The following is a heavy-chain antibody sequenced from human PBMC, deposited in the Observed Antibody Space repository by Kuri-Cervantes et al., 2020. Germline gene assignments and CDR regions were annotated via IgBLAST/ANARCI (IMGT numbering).Heavy chain of an antibody. CDR1: GYTFTGYY. V-gene: IGHV1-2*02. J-gene: IGHJ6*02. CDR3: ARVVVAATGLGLLRPYYYYYYGMDV. CDR2: INPNSGGT. Sequence: ASVKVSCKASGYTFTGYYMHWVRQAPGQGLEWMGWINPNSGGTNYAQKFQGRVTMTRDTSISTAYMELSRLRSDDTAVYYCARVVVAATGLGLLRPYYYYYYGMDVWGQGTTVTVSS. D-gene: IGHD2-15*01.